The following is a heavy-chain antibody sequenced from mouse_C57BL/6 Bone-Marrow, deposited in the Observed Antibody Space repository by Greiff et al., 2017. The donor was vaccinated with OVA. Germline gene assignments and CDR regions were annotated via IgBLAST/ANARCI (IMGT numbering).Heavy chain of an antibody. CDR3: ARGYGSSLYAMDY. D-gene: IGHD1-1*01. J-gene: IGHJ4*01. Sequence: VQLQQSGAELAKPGASVKLSCKASGYTFTSYWMHWVKQRPGQGLEWIGYINPSSGNTKYNPTFKDKATLTADKSSSTAYMQLSSLTYEDSAVYYCARGYGSSLYAMDYWGQGTTVTVSS. V-gene: IGHV1-7*01. CDR1: GYTFTSYW. CDR2: INPSSGNT.